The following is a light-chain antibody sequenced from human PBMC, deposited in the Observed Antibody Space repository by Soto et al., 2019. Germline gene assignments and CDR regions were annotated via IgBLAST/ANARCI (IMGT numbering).Light chain of an antibody. J-gene: IGKJ1*01. CDR2: AAS. Sequence: AIQMTQSPSSLSASVGDRVTITCRASQGIRNDLDWFQQKPGKAPKLLIYAASNLQSGVPARFSGSGSGTDFTLTISSLHPDDFATYYCQQYNSYSPTFGQGTRVEIK. V-gene: IGKV1-6*01. CDR1: QGIRND. CDR3: QQYNSYSPT.